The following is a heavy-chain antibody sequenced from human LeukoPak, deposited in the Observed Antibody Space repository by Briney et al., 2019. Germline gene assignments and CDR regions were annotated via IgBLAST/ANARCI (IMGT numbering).Heavy chain of an antibody. D-gene: IGHD6-13*01. Sequence: SETLSLTCAVSGGSISSSKWWSWVRQPPGKGLEWIGEVYDSGSTNYNPSLKSRVTISVDKSKNQFSLKLNSVTAADTAVYYCARVGRSSWFVDSWGQGTLVAVSS. CDR1: GGSISSSKW. V-gene: IGHV4-4*02. J-gene: IGHJ4*02. CDR2: VYDSGST. CDR3: ARVGRSSWFVDS.